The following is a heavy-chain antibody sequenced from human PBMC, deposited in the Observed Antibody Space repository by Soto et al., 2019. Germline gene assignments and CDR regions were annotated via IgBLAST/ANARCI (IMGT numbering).Heavy chain of an antibody. CDR3: ARDSAMVVSYCDY. J-gene: IGHJ4*02. Sequence: GGSLRLSCAASGFTFSNYGINWVRQAPGKGLEWVTVIWYDGSKTFYADSVKGRFTVSRDNSKNTVYLQMNSLRAEDTAVYYCARDSAMVVSYCDYWGRGTLVTVSS. CDR2: IWYDGSKT. CDR1: GFTFSNYG. D-gene: IGHD5-18*01. V-gene: IGHV3-33*01.